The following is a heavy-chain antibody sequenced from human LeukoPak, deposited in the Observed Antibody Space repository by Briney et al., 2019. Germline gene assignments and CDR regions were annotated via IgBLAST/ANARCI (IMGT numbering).Heavy chain of an antibody. CDR2: IYYSGST. CDR3: ARGPNIVVVPAARNRPFDY. J-gene: IGHJ4*02. D-gene: IGHD2-2*01. CDR1: GGSISSSGYY. V-gene: IGHV4-39*07. Sequence: SETLSLTCTVSGGSISSSGYYWGWIRQPPGKGLEWIGSIYYSGSTYYNPSLKSRVTISVDTSKNQFSLKLSSVTAADTAVYYCARGPNIVVVPAARNRPFDYWGQGTLVTVSS.